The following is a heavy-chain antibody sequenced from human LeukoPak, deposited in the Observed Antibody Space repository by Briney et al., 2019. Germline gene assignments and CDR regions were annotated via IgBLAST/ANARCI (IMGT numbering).Heavy chain of an antibody. CDR1: GGSFSGYY. Sequence: SETLSLTCAVYGGSFSGYYWSWIRQPPGKGLEWIGEINHSGSTNYNPSLKSRVTISVDTSKNQFSLKLSSVTAADTAVYYCGSGSSWFFDYWGQGTLVTVSS. J-gene: IGHJ4*02. D-gene: IGHD6-13*01. V-gene: IGHV4-34*01. CDR3: GSGSSWFFDY. CDR2: INHSGST.